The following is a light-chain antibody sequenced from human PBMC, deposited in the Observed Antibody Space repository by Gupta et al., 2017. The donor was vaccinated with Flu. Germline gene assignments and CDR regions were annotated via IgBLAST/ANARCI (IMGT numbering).Light chain of an antibody. Sequence: DIQMTQSPSSLSASVGDRVTIPCRTSQSISTYLNWYQQKPGKAPKLLIYSASSLQTGVPSSFSGSGSGTDFTLTISSLQPEDFATYYCQQTYSTPWTFGQGTEVEIK. V-gene: IGKV1-39*01. J-gene: IGKJ1*01. CDR3: QQTYSTPWT. CDR1: QSISTY. CDR2: SAS.